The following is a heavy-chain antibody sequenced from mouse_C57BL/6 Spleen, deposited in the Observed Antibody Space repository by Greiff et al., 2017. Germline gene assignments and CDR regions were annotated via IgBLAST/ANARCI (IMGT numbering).Heavy chain of an antibody. CDR3: AIGGWLLPTDD. J-gene: IGHJ2*01. Sequence: EVQLQQSGPELVKPGASVKMSCKASGYTFTDYNMHWVKQSHGKSLEWIGYINPNNGGTSYNQKFKGKATLTVNKSSSTAYMELRSLTSEDSAVXYCAIGGWLLPTDDWGQGTTLTVSS. CDR2: INPNNGGT. D-gene: IGHD2-3*01. V-gene: IGHV1-22*01. CDR1: GYTFTDYN.